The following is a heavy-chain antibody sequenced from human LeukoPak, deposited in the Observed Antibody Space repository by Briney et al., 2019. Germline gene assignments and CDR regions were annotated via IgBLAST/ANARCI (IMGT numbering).Heavy chain of an antibody. CDR1: GYTFTRYG. Sequence: ASVKDSCKASGYTFTRYGISWVRQAPGQGLEWMGWISAYNGNTEYAQKLQGRVAMTTDPSTSIAYVELRSLRSDDTAGYYCARGADRSSGWSPRANWFDPWGQGALVTVSS. CDR2: ISAYNGNT. J-gene: IGHJ5*02. CDR3: ARGADRSSGWSPRANWFDP. V-gene: IGHV1-18*04. D-gene: IGHD6-19*01.